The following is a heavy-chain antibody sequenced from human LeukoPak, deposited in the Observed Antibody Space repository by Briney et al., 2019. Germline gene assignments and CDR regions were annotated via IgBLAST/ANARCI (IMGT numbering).Heavy chain of an antibody. CDR3: ARGDGGNSAFDY. CDR1: GGSISSYY. Sequence: PSETLSLTCTVSGGSISSYYWSWIRQPPGKGLEWIGYIYYSGSTNYNPSLKSRVTISVDTSKNQFSLKLSSVTAADTAVYYCARGDGGNSAFDYWGQGTLVTVSS. V-gene: IGHV4-59*08. CDR2: IYYSGST. D-gene: IGHD4-23*01. J-gene: IGHJ4*02.